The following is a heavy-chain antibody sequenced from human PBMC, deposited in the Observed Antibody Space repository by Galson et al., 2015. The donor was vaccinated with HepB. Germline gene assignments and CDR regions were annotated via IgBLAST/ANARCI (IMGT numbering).Heavy chain of an antibody. CDR3: AKGHWPTTNYDDFWSGYYTIGY. D-gene: IGHD3-3*01. J-gene: IGHJ4*02. CDR1: GFTFRSYA. V-gene: IGHV3-23*01. CDR2: ISGSGGST. Sequence: SLRLSCAASGFTFRSYAMNWVRQAPGKGLEWVSGISGSGGSTYYRDSVKGRFTISRDNSKNTLYLQMNSLRAEDTAVYYCAKGHWPTTNYDDFWSGYYTIGYWGQGTLVTVSS.